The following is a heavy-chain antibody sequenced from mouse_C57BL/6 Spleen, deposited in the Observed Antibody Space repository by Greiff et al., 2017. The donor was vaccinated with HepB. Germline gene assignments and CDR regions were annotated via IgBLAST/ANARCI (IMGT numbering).Heavy chain of an antibody. Sequence: VKLMESGAELVRPGASVTLSCKASGYTFTDYEMHWVKQTPVHGLEWIGAIDPETGGTAYNQKFKGKAILTADKSSSTAYMELRILTSEDSAVYYCRYYYGYWGQGTTLTVSS. D-gene: IGHD1-1*01. CDR2: IDPETGGT. CDR3: RYYYGY. V-gene: IGHV1-15*01. CDR1: GYTFTDYE. J-gene: IGHJ2*01.